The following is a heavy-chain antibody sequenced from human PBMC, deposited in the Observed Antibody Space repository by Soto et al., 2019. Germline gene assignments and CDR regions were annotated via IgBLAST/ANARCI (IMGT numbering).Heavy chain of an antibody. CDR3: AISTYCSGGSCYGYYYGMDV. V-gene: IGHV5-51*01. D-gene: IGHD2-15*01. J-gene: IGHJ6*02. Sequence: GGSLKISGSGSGDSLTSYWIGWVRQMPWKGLEWMGIIYPGDSDTRYSPSFQGQVTISADKSISTAYLQWSSLKASDTAMYYCAISTYCSGGSCYGYYYGMDVWGQGTTVTVSS. CDR1: GDSLTSYW. CDR2: IYPGDSDT.